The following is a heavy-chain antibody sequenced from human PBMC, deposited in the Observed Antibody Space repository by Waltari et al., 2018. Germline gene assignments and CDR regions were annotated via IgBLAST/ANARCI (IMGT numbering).Heavy chain of an antibody. V-gene: IGHV4-59*13. D-gene: IGHD2-2*01. Sequence: QVQLQESGPGLVKPSETLSLTCTVSGGSISSYYWSWIRQPPGKGLELIGYIHYSGSTNYTPSLKSRVTISVDTSKNQFSLKLSSVTAADTAVYYCASTRARWYFDLWGRGTLVTVSS. CDR3: ASTRARWYFDL. J-gene: IGHJ2*01. CDR1: GGSISSYY. CDR2: IHYSGST.